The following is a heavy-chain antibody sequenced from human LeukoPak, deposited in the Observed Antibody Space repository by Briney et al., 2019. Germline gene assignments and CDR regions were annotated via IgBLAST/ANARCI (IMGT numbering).Heavy chain of an antibody. CDR3: ARDAPRGSSSSYLYYYGMDV. CDR1: GGTFSSYA. Sequence: VASVKVSCKASGGTFSSYAISWVRQAPGQGLEWMGGIIPIFGTANYAQKFQGRVTITADKSTSTAYTELSSLRSEDTAVYYCARDAPRGSSSSYLYYYGMDVWGKGTTVTVSS. J-gene: IGHJ6*04. V-gene: IGHV1-69*06. CDR2: IIPIFGTA. D-gene: IGHD6-13*01.